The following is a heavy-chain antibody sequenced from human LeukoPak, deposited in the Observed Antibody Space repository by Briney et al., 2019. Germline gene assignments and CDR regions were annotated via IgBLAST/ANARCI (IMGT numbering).Heavy chain of an antibody. D-gene: IGHD6-19*01. J-gene: IGHJ4*02. V-gene: IGHV4-39*07. Sequence: SETLSLTCTVSGGSISSSSYYWGWIRQPPGKGLEWIGSIYYSGSTYYNPSPKSRVTISVDTPKNQFSLKLSSVIAADAAVYYCARVNSSGFDYWGQGTLVTVSS. CDR3: ARVNSSGFDY. CDR2: IYYSGST. CDR1: GGSISSSSYY.